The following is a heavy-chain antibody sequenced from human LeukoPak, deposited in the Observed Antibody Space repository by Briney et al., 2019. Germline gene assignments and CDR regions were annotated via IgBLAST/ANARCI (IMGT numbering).Heavy chain of an antibody. D-gene: IGHD3-10*01. CDR2: IKHDGSEA. V-gene: IGHV3-7*04. Sequence: TGGSLRLSCAASEFTFNRYWMSWVRQAPGKGLEWVANIKHDGSEAHYVDSVKGRFTISRDNAKNSLPLQMNSLNVDDTGVYFCTRDALFGSGRTHLDFWSQGTLVSVSS. CDR1: EFTFNRYW. J-gene: IGHJ4*02. CDR3: TRDALFGSGRTHLDF.